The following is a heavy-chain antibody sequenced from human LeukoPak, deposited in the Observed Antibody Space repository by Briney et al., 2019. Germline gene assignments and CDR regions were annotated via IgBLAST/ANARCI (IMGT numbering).Heavy chain of an antibody. J-gene: IGHJ5*02. CDR3: ARGADGVSSNSRGWFDP. Sequence: GGSLRLSCAASGFTFSSYSMNWVRQAPGKGLEWVSSISSSYIYHADSVKGRFTISRDNAKNSLYLQMNSLRAEDTAVYSCARGADGVSSNSRGWFDPWGQGTLVTVSS. CDR1: GFTFSSYS. CDR2: ISSSYI. V-gene: IGHV3-21*01. D-gene: IGHD2-15*01.